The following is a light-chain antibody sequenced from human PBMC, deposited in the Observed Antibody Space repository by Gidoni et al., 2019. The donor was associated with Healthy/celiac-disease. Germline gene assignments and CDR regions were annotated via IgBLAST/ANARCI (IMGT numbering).Light chain of an antibody. CDR3: QQSYSALT. Sequence: DIQMTQSPSSLSASVGDSVTITCRASQSVSNYLNWYQQKPGKAPKHLIYAAYSLQSGVPSRCSGSGSGTDFPLTISSLQPEDFATYFCQQSYSALTFGGGTKVEIK. V-gene: IGKV1-39*01. CDR1: QSVSNY. J-gene: IGKJ4*01. CDR2: AAY.